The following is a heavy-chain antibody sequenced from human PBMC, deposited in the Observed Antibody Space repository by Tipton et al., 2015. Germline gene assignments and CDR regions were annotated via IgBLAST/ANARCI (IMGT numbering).Heavy chain of an antibody. V-gene: IGHV2-5*01. CDR2: IYWNDDE. CDR1: GFSLSTHGVG. D-gene: IGHD2-21*01. J-gene: IGHJ1*01. CDR3: VSRLIVVTLAEYFQH. Sequence: LVKPTETLTLTCTFSGFSLSTHGVGVGWIRQPPGKALEWLALIYWNDDERFSPSLRSRLTITKDTSKNQVVLTMTNVDPVDTATYYCVSRLIVVTLAEYFQHWGQGTMVTVS.